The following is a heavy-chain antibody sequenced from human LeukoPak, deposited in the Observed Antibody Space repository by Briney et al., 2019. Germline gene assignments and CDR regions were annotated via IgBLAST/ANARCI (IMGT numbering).Heavy chain of an antibody. CDR3: ARGYDILTGYSDLDY. D-gene: IGHD3-9*01. V-gene: IGHV1-18*01. Sequence: ASVKVSCKASGYTFTSYGISWVRQAPGQGLEWMGWISAYNGNTNYAQKLQGRVTMTTDTSTGTAYMELRSLRSDDTAVYYCARGYDILTGYSDLDYWGQGTLVTVSS. CDR2: ISAYNGNT. CDR1: GYTFTSYG. J-gene: IGHJ4*02.